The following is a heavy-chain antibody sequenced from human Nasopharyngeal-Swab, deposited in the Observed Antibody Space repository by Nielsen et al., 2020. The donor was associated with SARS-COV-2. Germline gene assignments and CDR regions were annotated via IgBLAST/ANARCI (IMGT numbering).Heavy chain of an antibody. CDR2: IKQDGSEK. D-gene: IGHD2-2*01. V-gene: IGHV3-7*01. J-gene: IGHJ1*01. Sequence: WIRQPPGKGLEWVANIKQDGSEKYYVDSVKGRFTISGDNAKNSLYLQMSSLRAEDTAVYYCARGGRYQLPFTFQHWGQGTLVTVSS. CDR3: ARGGRYQLPFTFQH.